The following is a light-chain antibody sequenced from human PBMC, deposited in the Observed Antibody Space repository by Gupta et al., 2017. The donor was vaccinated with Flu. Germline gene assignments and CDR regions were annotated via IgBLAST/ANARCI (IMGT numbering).Light chain of an antibody. CDR1: QSLLHSNGYNY. J-gene: IGKJ3*01. Sequence: DIMMTQSPRSLPVTSGEPASISCRSSQSLLHSNGYNYLDWYLQKPGQSPQLLIYLGSNRASGVPDRFSGSGSGTDFTLKISRVEAEDVGVSYCMQALQTPRFGPGTKVDIK. CDR2: LGS. CDR3: MQALQTPR. V-gene: IGKV2-28*01.